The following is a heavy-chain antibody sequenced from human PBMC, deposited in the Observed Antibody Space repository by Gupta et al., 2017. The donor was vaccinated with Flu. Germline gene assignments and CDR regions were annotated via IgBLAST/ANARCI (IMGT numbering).Heavy chain of an antibody. V-gene: IGHV4-34*01. CDR2: INHSGST. CDR3: ARSPSCSGGSCYSRRRGWFDP. Sequence: QVQLQQCGAGLLKPSETLSLTCAVYGGSFSGYYWSWIRQPPGKGLEWIGEINHSGSTNYNPSLQSRVTISVDTSKNQFSLKLSSVTAADTAVYYCARSPSCSGGSCYSRRRGWFDPWGQGTLVTVSS. J-gene: IGHJ5*02. D-gene: IGHD2-15*01. CDR1: GGSFSGYY.